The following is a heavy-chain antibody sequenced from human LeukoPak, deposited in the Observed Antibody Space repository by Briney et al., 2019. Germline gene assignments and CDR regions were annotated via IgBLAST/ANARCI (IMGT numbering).Heavy chain of an antibody. CDR1: GGSFSGYY. CDR2: INHSGST. D-gene: IGHD3-22*01. CDR3: ARISSSGSYSDAFDI. J-gene: IGHJ3*02. V-gene: IGHV4-34*01. Sequence: SETLSLTCAVYGGSFSGYYWSWIRQPPGKGLEWIGEINHSGSTNYNPSLKSRVTISVDTSKIQFSLKLSSVTAADTAVYYCARISSSGSYSDAFDIWGQGTMVTVSS.